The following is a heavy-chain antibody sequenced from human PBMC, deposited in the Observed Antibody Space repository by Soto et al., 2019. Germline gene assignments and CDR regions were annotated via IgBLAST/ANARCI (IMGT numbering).Heavy chain of an antibody. CDR1: GYTFTSYD. D-gene: IGHD3-3*01. V-gene: IGHV1-8*01. J-gene: IGHJ5*02. Sequence: ASVKVSCKASGYTFTSYDINWVRQATGQGLEWMGWMNPNSGNTGYAQKFQGRVTMTRNTSISTAYMELSSLRSEDTAVYYCARGRYDSWSGYHHWFDPWGQGTLVTVSS. CDR2: MNPNSGNT. CDR3: ARGRYDSWSGYHHWFDP.